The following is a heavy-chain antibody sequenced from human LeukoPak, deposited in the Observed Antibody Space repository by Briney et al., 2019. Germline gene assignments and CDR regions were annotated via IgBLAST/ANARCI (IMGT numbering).Heavy chain of an antibody. CDR3: ARDLVVVVAATMDYGMDV. Sequence: SETLSLTCTVSGGSVSSGSYYWSWIRQPPGKGLEWIGYIYYSGSTNYNPSLKSRVTISVDTSKNQFSLELSSVTAADTAVYYCARDLVVVVAATMDYGMDVWGKGTTVTVSS. J-gene: IGHJ6*04. D-gene: IGHD2-15*01. CDR1: GGSVSSGSYY. CDR2: IYYSGST. V-gene: IGHV4-61*01.